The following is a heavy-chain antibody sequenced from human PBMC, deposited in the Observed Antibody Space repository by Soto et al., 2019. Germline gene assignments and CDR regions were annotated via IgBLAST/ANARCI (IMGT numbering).Heavy chain of an antibody. CDR3: AKGGPDGFCSGGRCYFDY. CDR2: ISWNSNII. D-gene: IGHD2-15*01. Sequence: EVQLVESGGGLVQPGRSLRLSCAASGFTFDDYAMHWVRRVPGKGLEWVSSISWNSNIIGYADSVKGRFTISGDNAKNYLYLQMNSLRPEDTALYSCAKGGPDGFCSGGRCYFDYWGQGTLVTVSS. J-gene: IGHJ4*02. CDR1: GFTFDDYA. V-gene: IGHV3-9*01.